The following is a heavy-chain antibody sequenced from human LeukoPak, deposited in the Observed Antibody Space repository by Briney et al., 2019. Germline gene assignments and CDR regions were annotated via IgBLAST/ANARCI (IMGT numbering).Heavy chain of an antibody. J-gene: IGHJ5*02. V-gene: IGHV3-23*01. CDR1: GFTFSSYA. Sequence: GGSLRLSCAASGFTFSSYAMSWVRQAPGKGLEWVSAISGSGGSTYYADSVKGRFTISRDNSKNTLYLQMNSLRAEDTAVYYCAKDLRVVVRGWFDPWGQGTLVTVSP. CDR2: ISGSGGST. CDR3: AKDLRVVVRGWFDP. D-gene: IGHD2-2*01.